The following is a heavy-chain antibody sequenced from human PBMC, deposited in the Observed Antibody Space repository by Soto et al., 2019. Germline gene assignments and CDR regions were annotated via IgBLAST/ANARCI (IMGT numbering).Heavy chain of an antibody. CDR3: AKGGGSARDFDY. D-gene: IGHD1-26*01. CDR1: GFTFGNYG. J-gene: IGHJ4*02. Sequence: PGGSLRLSCTGSGFTFGNYGMHWVRQAPGKGLEWVASTSYDGNNKYYADSLKGRFTISRDNSKKMVYLQMTSLGPEDTAVYYCAKGGGSARDFDYWGQGALVTV. V-gene: IGHV3-30*18. CDR2: TSYDGNNK.